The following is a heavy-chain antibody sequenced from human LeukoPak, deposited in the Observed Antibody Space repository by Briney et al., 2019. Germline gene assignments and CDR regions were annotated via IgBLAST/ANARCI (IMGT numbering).Heavy chain of an antibody. D-gene: IGHD2-15*01. V-gene: IGHV5-51*01. J-gene: IGHJ4*02. CDR1: GYSFTNYW. Sequence: GESLKISCKGSGYSFTNYWIGWVRQMPGKGLEWMGSIYPGDSDTRYSPSFQGQVTISADKSISTAYLQWSSLKASDTAMFYCARRYCSGGSCKFDYWGQGTLVPVSS. CDR2: IYPGDSDT. CDR3: ARRYCSGGSCKFDY.